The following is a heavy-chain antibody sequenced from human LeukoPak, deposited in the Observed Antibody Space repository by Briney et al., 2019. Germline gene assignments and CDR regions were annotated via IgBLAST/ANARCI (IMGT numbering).Heavy chain of an antibody. CDR1: GGSFSGYC. V-gene: IGHV4-34*01. CDR2: IRHSGST. J-gene: IGHJ4*02. Sequence: PSETLSLTCGVYGGSFSGYCWSWIRQPPGKGLEWIGQIRHSGSTAYNPSLRSRVTISGDTSKNQFSLKLSSVTAADTAVYYCARPGGSYFDSWGQGTLVIVSS. CDR3: ARPGGSYFDS. D-gene: IGHD3-16*01.